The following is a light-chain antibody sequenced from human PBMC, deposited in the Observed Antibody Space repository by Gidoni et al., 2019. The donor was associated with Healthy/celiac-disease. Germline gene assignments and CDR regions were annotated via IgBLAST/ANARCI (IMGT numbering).Light chain of an antibody. Sequence: DIQLTQSPSTLSASVGDRVTITCRASQSISSWLAWYQQKPGKAPKLLIYKASSLESGVPSRFSGIGSGTEFTLTISSLQPDDFATYYCQQYNSQWTFGQGTKVEIK. CDR3: QQYNSQWT. J-gene: IGKJ1*01. CDR1: QSISSW. V-gene: IGKV1-5*03. CDR2: KAS.